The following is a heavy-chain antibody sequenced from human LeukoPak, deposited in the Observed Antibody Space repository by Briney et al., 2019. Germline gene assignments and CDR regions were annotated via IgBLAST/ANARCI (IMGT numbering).Heavy chain of an antibody. CDR3: ARQWRELLGCWFDP. D-gene: IGHD1-26*01. J-gene: IGHJ5*02. CDR2: IYYSGTT. Sequence: PSETLSLTCTVSGGSISSSTNYWGWIRQPPGKGLEWIGSIYYSGTTYFNPSLKSRVTISVDTSKNQFSLKLSSVTAADTAVYYCARQWRELLGCWFDPWGQGTLVTVSS. V-gene: IGHV4-39*01. CDR1: GGSISSSTNY.